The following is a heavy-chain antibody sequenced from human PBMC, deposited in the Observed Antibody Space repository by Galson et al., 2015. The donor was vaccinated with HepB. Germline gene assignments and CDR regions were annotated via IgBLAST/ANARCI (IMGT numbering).Heavy chain of an antibody. CDR2: IVDGSGST. CDR3: AAVGYWSNYYRRNPDF. J-gene: IGHJ4*02. V-gene: IGHV1-58*01. D-gene: IGHD3-3*01. Sequence: SVKVSCKASGFTISKSSVQWVRQARGQRPEWMGRIVDGSGSTNYAQNFQERITISRDMSTNTAYMDLSSLRSDDTAVYYCAAVGYWSNYYRRNPDFWGQGTLVTAPS. CDR1: GFTISKSS.